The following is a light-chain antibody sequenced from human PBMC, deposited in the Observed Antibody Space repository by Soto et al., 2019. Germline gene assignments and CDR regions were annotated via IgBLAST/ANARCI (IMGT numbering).Light chain of an antibody. J-gene: IGKJ1*01. CDR3: QQYNNWPRT. CDR2: GAS. Sequence: DIVMTQSPATLSVTPGERVTFSCRASQGVSRKLAWYQHKPGQAPRLLISGASTGATGIPARFSGSGSGTEFTLTISSLQSEDFAVYYCQQYNNWPRTFGQGTKVDI. V-gene: IGKV3-15*01. CDR1: QGVSRK.